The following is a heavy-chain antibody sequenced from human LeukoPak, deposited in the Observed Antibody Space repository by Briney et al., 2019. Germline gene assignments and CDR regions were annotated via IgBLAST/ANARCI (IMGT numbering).Heavy chain of an antibody. CDR3: ARGVSFFDY. CDR1: GGSFSGYY. V-gene: IGHV4-34*01. Sequence: SETLSLTCAVYGGSFSGYYWSWIRQPPGKGLEWIGEINHSGSTNHNPSLKSRVTISVDTSKNQFSLKLSSVTAADTAVYYCARGVSFFDYWGQGTLVTVSS. D-gene: IGHD3-16*02. J-gene: IGHJ4*02. CDR2: INHSGST.